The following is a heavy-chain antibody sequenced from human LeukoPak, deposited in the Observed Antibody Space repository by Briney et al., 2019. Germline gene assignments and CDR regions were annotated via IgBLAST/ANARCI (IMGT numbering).Heavy chain of an antibody. V-gene: IGHV1-8*01. D-gene: IGHD4-17*01. CDR1: GYTFTSYD. CDR3: ARVTVTTVGFDP. CDR2: MNPNSGNT. J-gene: IGHJ5*02. Sequence: ASVKVSCKASGYTFTSYDINWVRQATGQGLEWMGWMNPNSGNTGYAQKFQGRDTMTRNTSISTAYMELSSLRSEDTAVYYCARVTVTTVGFDPWGQGTLVTVSS.